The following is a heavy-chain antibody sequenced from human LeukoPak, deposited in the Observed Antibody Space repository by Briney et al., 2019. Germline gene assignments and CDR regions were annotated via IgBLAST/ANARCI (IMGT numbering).Heavy chain of an antibody. CDR2: IRSKASGGTT. CDR3: TRAADSYYDFWSVKTEYYFDY. D-gene: IGHD3-3*01. Sequence: GGSLRLSCTASGFTFGDYAMSWVRQAPGKGLEWVGFIRSKASGGTTEYAASVKGRFTISRDDSKSIAYLQMNSLKTEDTAVYYCTRAADSYYDFWSVKTEYYFDYWGQGTLVTVSS. CDR1: GFTFGDYA. V-gene: IGHV3-49*04. J-gene: IGHJ4*02.